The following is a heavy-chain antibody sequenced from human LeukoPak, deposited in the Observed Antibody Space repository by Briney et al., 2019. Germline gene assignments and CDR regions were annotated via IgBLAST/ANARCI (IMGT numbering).Heavy chain of an antibody. Sequence: ASVKVSCKASGYTFTSYGISWVRQAPGQGLEWMGWISAYNGNTNYAQKLQGRVTKTTDTSTSTAYMELRSLRSDDTAVYYCAREATCSSTSCSVDYWGQGTLVTVSS. CDR1: GYTFTSYG. V-gene: IGHV1-18*01. J-gene: IGHJ4*02. CDR2: ISAYNGNT. CDR3: AREATCSSTSCSVDY. D-gene: IGHD2-2*01.